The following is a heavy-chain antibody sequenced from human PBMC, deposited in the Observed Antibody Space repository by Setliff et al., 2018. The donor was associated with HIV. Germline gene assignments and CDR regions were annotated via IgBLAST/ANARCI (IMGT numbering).Heavy chain of an antibody. D-gene: IGHD1-26*01. CDR3: ALASIVSTARWNH. CDR1: GYTFSGYY. Sequence: ASVKVSCKASGYTFSGYYLHWVRRAPGQGLEWMEWINPNSGATNYAQSFQGRVTMTRDTSISTAYMDLSSLTSDDTAVYYCALASIVSTARWNHWGRGTTVTVSS. J-gene: IGHJ4*02. CDR2: INPNSGAT. V-gene: IGHV1-2*02.